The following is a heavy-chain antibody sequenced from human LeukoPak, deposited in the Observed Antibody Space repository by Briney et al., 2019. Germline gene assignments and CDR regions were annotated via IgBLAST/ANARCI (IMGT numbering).Heavy chain of an antibody. D-gene: IGHD4-23*01. CDR1: GGTFSSYA. V-gene: IGHV1-69*04. CDR2: IIPILGIA. Sequence: SVKVSCKASGGTFSSYAISWVRQAPGQGLEWVGRIIPILGIANYAQKFQGRVTITADKSTSTAYMELSSLRSEDTAVYYCASSGTVVTPGAFDIWGQGTMVTVSS. J-gene: IGHJ3*02. CDR3: ASSGTVVTPGAFDI.